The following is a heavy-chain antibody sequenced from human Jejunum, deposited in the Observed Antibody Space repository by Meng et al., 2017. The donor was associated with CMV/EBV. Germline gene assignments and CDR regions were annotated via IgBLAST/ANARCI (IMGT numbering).Heavy chain of an antibody. D-gene: IGHD2-15*01. V-gene: IGHV1-69*15. Sequence: SGSPFRTYTITWVRQAPGQGLEWMGRVIPIFNSPNYAQKFQGRLTISADASTNTAYMELSSLRSEDTAIYYCARREDTRGNSFDIWGQGTMVTASS. CDR3: ARREDTRGNSFDI. CDR2: VIPIFNSP. CDR1: GSPFRTYT. J-gene: IGHJ3*02.